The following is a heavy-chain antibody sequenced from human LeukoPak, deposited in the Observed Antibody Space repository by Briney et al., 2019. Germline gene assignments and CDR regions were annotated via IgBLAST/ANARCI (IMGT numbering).Heavy chain of an antibody. Sequence: KPSETLSLTCAVYGGSFSGYYWSWIRQPPGKGLEWIGEVNHSGSTNYNPSLKGRVSISVDTSKNQFSLRLNSVTAADTAVYYCARGRRDDFWSGYSLYYFDYWGQGTLVTVSS. D-gene: IGHD3-3*01. CDR1: GGSFSGYY. J-gene: IGHJ4*02. V-gene: IGHV4-34*01. CDR3: ARGRRDDFWSGYSLYYFDY. CDR2: VNHSGST.